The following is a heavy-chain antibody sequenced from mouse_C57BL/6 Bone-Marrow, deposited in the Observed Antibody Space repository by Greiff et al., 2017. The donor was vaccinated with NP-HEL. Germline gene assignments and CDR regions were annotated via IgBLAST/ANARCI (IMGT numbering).Heavy chain of an antibody. D-gene: IGHD1-1*01. J-gene: IGHJ1*03. CDR1: GFTFSDYY. Sequence: EVQLVESGGGLVQPGGSLKLSCAASGFTFSDYYMYWVRQTPEKRLEWVAYISNGGGSTYYPDTVKGRFTISRDNAKNTLYLQMSRLKSEDTAMYYCARHVANWYFDVWGTGTTVTVSS. CDR3: ARHVANWYFDV. CDR2: ISNGGGST. V-gene: IGHV5-12*01.